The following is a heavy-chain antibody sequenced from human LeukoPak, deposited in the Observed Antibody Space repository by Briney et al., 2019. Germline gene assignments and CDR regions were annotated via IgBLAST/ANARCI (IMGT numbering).Heavy chain of an antibody. CDR3: ARDGEPAYYYYMDV. V-gene: IGHV1-2*02. CDR1: GYTFTGYY. J-gene: IGHJ6*03. Sequence: ASVKVSCKASGYTFTGYYMHWVRQAPGQGLEWMGWINPNSGGTNYAQKFQGRVTMTRDTSISTAYMELSRLRSDDTAVYYCARDGEPAYYYYMDVWGKGTTVTVSS. CDR2: INPNSGGT. D-gene: IGHD1-14*01.